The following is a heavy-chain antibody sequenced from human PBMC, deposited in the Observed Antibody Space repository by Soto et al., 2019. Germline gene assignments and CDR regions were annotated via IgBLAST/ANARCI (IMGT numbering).Heavy chain of an antibody. CDR3: AKGMSYCGGDCYGKGSVYYYYGMDV. D-gene: IGHD2-21*02. Sequence: GGSLRLSCAASGFTFSSYAMSWVRQAPGKGLEWVSAISGSGGSTYYADSVKGRFTISRDNSKNTLYLQMNSLRAEDMAVYYCAKGMSYCGGDCYGKGSVYYYYGMDVWGQGTTVTVSS. V-gene: IGHV3-23*01. CDR1: GFTFSSYA. CDR2: ISGSGGST. J-gene: IGHJ6*02.